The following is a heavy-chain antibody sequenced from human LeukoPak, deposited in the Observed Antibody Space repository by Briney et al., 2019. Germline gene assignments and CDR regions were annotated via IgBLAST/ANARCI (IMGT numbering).Heavy chain of an antibody. CDR3: ARRGASSGGLDY. Sequence: GGSLRLSCAASGFTFSDYYMNWIRQAPGKGLEWVSYISSSGSSIDYADSVKGRFIISRDNAKNSLYLQMNSLRVEDTAAYYCARRGASSGGLDYWGQGTLVTVSS. J-gene: IGHJ4*02. CDR1: GFTFSDYY. D-gene: IGHD6-19*01. V-gene: IGHV3-11*04. CDR2: ISSSGSSI.